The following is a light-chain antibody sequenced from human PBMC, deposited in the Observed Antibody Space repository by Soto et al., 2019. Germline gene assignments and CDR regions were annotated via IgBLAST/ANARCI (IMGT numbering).Light chain of an antibody. CDR1: SSNIGAGYD. CDR2: GNS. CDR3: SSDTSSSSFWV. V-gene: IGLV1-40*01. J-gene: IGLJ3*02. Sequence: QSVLTQPHSVSGAPGQRVTISCTGSSSNIGAGYDVHWYQQLPGTAPKLLIYGNSNRPSGVPDRFSGSKSGTSASLAITGLQAEDEADYYCSSDTSSSSFWVFGGGTKLTVL.